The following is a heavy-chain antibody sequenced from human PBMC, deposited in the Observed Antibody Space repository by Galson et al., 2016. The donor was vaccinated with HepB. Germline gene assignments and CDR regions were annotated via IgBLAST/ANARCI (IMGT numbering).Heavy chain of an antibody. CDR1: GGSISSHY. CDR3: ARESEPWLSYFDY. V-gene: IGHV4-59*11. CDR2: IYNTGST. J-gene: IGHJ4*02. D-gene: IGHD6-19*01. Sequence: SETLSLTCTVSGGSISSHYWSWIRQPPGKGLEWIGYIYNTGSTNYNPSLKSRVPITLDTSKNQFSLKLSSVTAADTAVYYCARESEPWLSYFDYWGQGTLVTVSS.